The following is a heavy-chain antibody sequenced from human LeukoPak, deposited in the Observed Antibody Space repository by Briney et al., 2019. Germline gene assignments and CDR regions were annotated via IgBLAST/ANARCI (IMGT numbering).Heavy chain of an antibody. CDR1: GXSISSGDYY. CDR3: ARVKTMTTVALPPGAFDI. J-gene: IGHJ3*02. Sequence: ASETLSLTCTVSGXSISSGDYYWSWIRQPPGKGLEWIGYIYYSGSTYYNPSLKSRVTISVDTSKNQFSLKLSSVTAADTAVYYCARVKTMTTVALPPGAFDIWGQGTMVTVSS. CDR2: IYYSGST. D-gene: IGHD4-23*01. V-gene: IGHV4-30-4*01.